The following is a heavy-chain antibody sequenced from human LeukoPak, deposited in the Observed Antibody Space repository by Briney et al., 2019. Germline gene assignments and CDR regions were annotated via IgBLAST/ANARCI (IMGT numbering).Heavy chain of an antibody. D-gene: IGHD1-26*01. V-gene: IGHV1-46*03. Sequence: ASVKVSCKASGYTFTSYYMHWVRQAPGQGLEWMGIINPSGGSTSYAQKFQGRVTMTRDTSTSTVYMELSSLRSEDTAVYYCARARRVSGSPYYFDYWGQGTLVTVSS. CDR2: INPSGGST. CDR3: ARARRVSGSPYYFDY. CDR1: GYTFTSYY. J-gene: IGHJ4*02.